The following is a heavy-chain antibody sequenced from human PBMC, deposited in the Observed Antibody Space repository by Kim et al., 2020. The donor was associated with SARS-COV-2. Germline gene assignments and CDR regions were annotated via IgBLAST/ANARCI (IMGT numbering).Heavy chain of an antibody. CDR3: AKDHESSGWPTFDY. D-gene: IGHD3-22*01. V-gene: IGHV3-23*01. Sequence: ADSVKGRFPVSRDNAKNTLYLQMDSLRAEDTALYYCAKDHESSGWPTFDYWGQGILVTVSS. J-gene: IGHJ4*02.